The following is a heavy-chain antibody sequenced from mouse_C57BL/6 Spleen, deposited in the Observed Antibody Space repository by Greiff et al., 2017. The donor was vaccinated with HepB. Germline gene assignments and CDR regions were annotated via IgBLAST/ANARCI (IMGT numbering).Heavy chain of an antibody. CDR1: GFTFSSYT. CDR3: ARHYYWYFDV. CDR2: ISGGGGNT. V-gene: IGHV5-9*01. J-gene: IGHJ1*03. Sequence: DVMLVESGGGLVKPGGSLKLSCAASGFTFSSYTMSWVRQTPEKRLEWVATISGGGGNTYYPDSVKGRFTISRDNAKNTLYLQMSSLRSEDTALYYCARHYYWYFDVWGTGTTVTVSS.